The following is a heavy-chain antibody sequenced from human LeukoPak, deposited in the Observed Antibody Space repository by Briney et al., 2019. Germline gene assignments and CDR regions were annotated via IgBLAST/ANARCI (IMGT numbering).Heavy chain of an antibody. CDR2: IIPIFGTA. D-gene: IGHD3/OR15-3a*01. CDR1: GGTFSSYG. CDR3: ARSTRLGHSWFDP. J-gene: IGHJ5*02. V-gene: IGHV1-69*06. Sequence: SVKVSCKASGGTFSSYGISWVRQAPGQGLEWMGGIIPIFGTANYAQKFQGRVTITADKSTSTAYMELSSLRSEDTAVYYCARSTRLGHSWFDPWGQGTLVTVSS.